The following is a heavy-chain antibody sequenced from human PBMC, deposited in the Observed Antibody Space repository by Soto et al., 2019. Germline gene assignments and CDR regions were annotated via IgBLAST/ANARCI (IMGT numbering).Heavy chain of an antibody. CDR3: EKDRRLRIAAAPKDFQH. D-gene: IGHD6-13*01. CDR2: ISGSGGST. CDR1: GFTFSSYA. J-gene: IGHJ1*01. Sequence: EVQLLESGGGLVQPGGSLRLSCAASGFTFSSYAMIWVRQAPGKGLQWVSAISGSGGSTYYADSVKGRFTISRDNSKNTLYLQMNSLRAEDTAVYYCEKDRRLRIAAAPKDFQHWGQGTLVTVSS. V-gene: IGHV3-23*01.